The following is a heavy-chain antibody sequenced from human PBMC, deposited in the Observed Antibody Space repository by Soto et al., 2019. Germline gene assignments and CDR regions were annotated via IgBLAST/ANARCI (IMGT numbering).Heavy chain of an antibody. CDR2: IYYSGST. J-gene: IGHJ5*02. D-gene: IGHD3-3*01. CDR3: ARGRSFWSGYRRDWFDP. Sequence: SETLSLTCTVSGGSISSYHWSWIRQPPGKGLEWIGYIYYSGSTNYNPSLKSRVTISVDTSKNQFSLKLSSVTAADTAVYYCARGRSFWSGYRRDWFDPWGQGTLVTVSS. V-gene: IGHV4-59*01. CDR1: GGSISSYH.